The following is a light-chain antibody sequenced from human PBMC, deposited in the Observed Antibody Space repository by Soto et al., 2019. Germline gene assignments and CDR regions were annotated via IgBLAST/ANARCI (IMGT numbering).Light chain of an antibody. CDR3: LHRSNWPKT. J-gene: IGKJ4*01. V-gene: IGKV3-11*01. CDR2: DAS. CDR1: QSVSTY. Sequence: EIVLTQSPATLSLSPGERATLSYRASQSVSTYLAWYQQKPGQAPSLLIYDASNRATGIPARFSGSGSGTDFTLTISSLEPEDFAVYYCLHRSNWPKTFGGGTKVEIK.